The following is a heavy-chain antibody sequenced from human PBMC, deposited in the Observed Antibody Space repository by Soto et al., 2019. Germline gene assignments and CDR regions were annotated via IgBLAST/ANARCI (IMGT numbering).Heavy chain of an antibody. Sequence: GGSLRLSCSDSGFTFTSYWMSWVRQAPGKGLEWVANINLDGSEKYYVDSVKGRFTISRDNAKNSLYLQMNSLRAEDTAIYYCAREARATFDYWGQGTLVTVSS. V-gene: IGHV3-7*01. CDR1: GFTFTSYW. CDR2: INLDGSEK. CDR3: AREARATFDY. J-gene: IGHJ4*02.